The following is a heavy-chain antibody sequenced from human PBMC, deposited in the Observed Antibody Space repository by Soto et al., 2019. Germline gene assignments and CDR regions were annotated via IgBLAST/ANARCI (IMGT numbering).Heavy chain of an antibody. V-gene: IGHV3-13*01. CDR1: GFTFSSYD. CDR2: IGTAGDT. J-gene: IGHJ5*02. Sequence: GGSLRLSCAASGFTFSSYDMHWVRQATGKGLEWVSAIGTAGDTYYPGSVKGRFTISRENAKNSLYLQMNSLRAGDTAVYYCARGGRYYDIFDNWFDPWGQGTLVTVSS. D-gene: IGHD3-9*01. CDR3: ARGGRYYDIFDNWFDP.